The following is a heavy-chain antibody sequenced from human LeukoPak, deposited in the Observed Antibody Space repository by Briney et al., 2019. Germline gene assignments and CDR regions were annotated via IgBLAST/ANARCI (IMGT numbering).Heavy chain of an antibody. CDR1: GFTFSSYW. D-gene: IGHD3-22*01. J-gene: IGHJ3*02. Sequence: PGGSLRLSCEASGFTFSSYWMSWVRQAPGKGLEWVANIKQDGSEKYYVDSVKGRFTISRDNAKNSLYLQMNSLRAEDTAVYYCARGYYDSSGYYYISGHDAFDIWGQGTMVTVSS. CDR3: ARGYYDSSGYYYISGHDAFDI. V-gene: IGHV3-7*03. CDR2: IKQDGSEK.